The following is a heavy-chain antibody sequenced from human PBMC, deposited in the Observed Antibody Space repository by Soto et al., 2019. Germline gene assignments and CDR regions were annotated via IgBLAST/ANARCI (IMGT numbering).Heavy chain of an antibody. J-gene: IGHJ4*02. CDR2: ITGSGGST. CDR1: GFTFSSSD. Sequence: EVQLLESGGGLVQPGGSLRLSCAASGFTFSSSDMNWVRQAPGKGLEWVSAITGSGGSTYYADSVKGRFTISRDNSKNTLYLQMNRLRAEDTAIYYCAKVGRYNWTRRPDTAYYFDCWGQGTLVTVSS. V-gene: IGHV3-23*01. CDR3: AKVGRYNWTRRPDTAYYFDC. D-gene: IGHD1-20*01.